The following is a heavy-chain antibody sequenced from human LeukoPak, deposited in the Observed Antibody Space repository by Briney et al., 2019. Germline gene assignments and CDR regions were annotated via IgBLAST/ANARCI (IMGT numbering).Heavy chain of an antibody. D-gene: IGHD2-2*01. CDR2: ISGSGGSA. Sequence: GGSLRLSCAVSGFSFSSYTMSWVRQAPGKGLEWVSAISGSGGSAYYADCVKGRFTISRDNSKNTLFLQMNNLRAEDTAVYYCAKDLGYCSSFSCPFDYWGQGTLVTVSS. J-gene: IGHJ4*02. V-gene: IGHV3-23*01. CDR1: GFSFSSYT. CDR3: AKDLGYCSSFSCPFDY.